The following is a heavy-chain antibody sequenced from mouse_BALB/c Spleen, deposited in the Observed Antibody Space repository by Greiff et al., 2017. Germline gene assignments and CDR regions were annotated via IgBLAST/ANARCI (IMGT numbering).Heavy chain of an antibody. CDR1: GYTFTSYN. CDR2: IYPGNGDT. Sequence: LQQSGAELVKPGASVKMSCKASGYTFTSYNMHWVKQTPGQGLEWIGAIYPGNGDTSYNQKFKGKATLTADKSSSTAYMQLSSLTSEDSAVYYCTGVYYDYDGDYAMDYWGQGTSVTVSS. D-gene: IGHD2-4*01. V-gene: IGHV1-12*01. CDR3: TGVYYDYDGDYAMDY. J-gene: IGHJ4*01.